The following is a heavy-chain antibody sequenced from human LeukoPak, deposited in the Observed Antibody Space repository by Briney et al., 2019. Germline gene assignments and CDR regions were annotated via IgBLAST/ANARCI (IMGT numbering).Heavy chain of an antibody. V-gene: IGHV3-30*01. CDR2: MSYDGSNK. D-gene: IGHD4-17*01. CDR1: GFTFSSYA. Sequence: GGSLRLSCAASGFTFSSYAMHWVRQAPGKGLEWVAVMSYDGSNKYYADSVKGRFTISRDNSKNTLYLQMNSLRAEDTAVYYCARATYGDYVPAFDIWGQGTMVTVSS. J-gene: IGHJ3*02. CDR3: ARATYGDYVPAFDI.